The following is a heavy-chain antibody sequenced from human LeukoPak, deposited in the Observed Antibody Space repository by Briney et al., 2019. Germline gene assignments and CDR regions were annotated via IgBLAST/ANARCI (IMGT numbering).Heavy chain of an antibody. J-gene: IGHJ6*03. D-gene: IGHD6-13*01. CDR2: ISGTTNYI. CDR1: GFTFSSYA. V-gene: IGHV3-21*01. CDR3: ARDPAAGTSYYYYYMDV. Sequence: KPGGSLRLSCAASGFTFSSYAMNWVRQAPGKGLEWVSSISGTTNYIYYADSVKGRFTISRDNAKNSLYLQMNSLRAEDTAVYYCARDPAAGTSYYYYYMDVWGKGTTVTVSS.